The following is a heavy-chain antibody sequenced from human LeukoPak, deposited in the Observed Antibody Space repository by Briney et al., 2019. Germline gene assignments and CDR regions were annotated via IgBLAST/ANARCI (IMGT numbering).Heavy chain of an antibody. Sequence: NPSETLSLTCTVSGGSISSYYWSWIRQPPGKGLEWIGYIYYSGSTNYNPSLKSRVTVSVDTSKNQFSLKLSSVTAADTAVYYCARRMDCTTGVCSKQHAFDIWGQGTMVTVSS. J-gene: IGHJ3*02. V-gene: IGHV4-59*08. CDR3: ARRMDCTTGVCSKQHAFDI. CDR1: GGSISSYY. D-gene: IGHD2-8*01. CDR2: IYYSGST.